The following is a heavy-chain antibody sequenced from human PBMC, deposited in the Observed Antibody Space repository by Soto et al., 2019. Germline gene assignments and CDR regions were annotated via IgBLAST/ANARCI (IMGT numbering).Heavy chain of an antibody. CDR2: IDWDDDK. CDR1: GFSLSTSGMC. J-gene: IGHJ3*02. V-gene: IGHV2-70*11. CDR3: ARWGATANYYGEAPLYAVDI. Sequence: SGPTLVNPTQTLTLTCTFSGFSLSTSGMCVSWIRQPPGKALEWLARIDWDDDKYYSTSLKTRLTISKDTSKNQVVLTMTNMDPVDTATYYCARWGATANYYGEAPLYAVDIWGQGPMVTVSS. D-gene: IGHD4-17*01.